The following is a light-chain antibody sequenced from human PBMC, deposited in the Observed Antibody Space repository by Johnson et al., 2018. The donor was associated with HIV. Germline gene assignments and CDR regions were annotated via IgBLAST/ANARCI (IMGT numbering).Light chain of an antibody. CDR1: SSNIGNNY. Sequence: QSVLTQPPSVSAAPEQKVTISCSGNSSNIGNNYVSWYQQVPGTAPKLLIYENNKRPSGIPDRFSASKSGTSATLVITGLQTGDEADYYSGTWDNSLSNVGVFGTGTKFTVL. CDR2: ENN. J-gene: IGLJ1*01. CDR3: GTWDNSLSNVGV. V-gene: IGLV1-51*02.